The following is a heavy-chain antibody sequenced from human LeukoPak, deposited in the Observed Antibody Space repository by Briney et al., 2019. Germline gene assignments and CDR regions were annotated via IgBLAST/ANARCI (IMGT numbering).Heavy chain of an antibody. D-gene: IGHD6-13*01. V-gene: IGHV3-21*01. Sequence: GGSLRLSCAASGFTFSSYSMNWVRQAPGNGLEWVSSISSSSSYIYYADSVKGRFTISRDNAKNSLYLQMNSLRAEDTAVYYCAREVDSSSWYPGPSADYWGQGTLVTVSS. CDR3: AREVDSSSWYPGPSADY. CDR1: GFTFSSYS. J-gene: IGHJ4*02. CDR2: ISSSSSYI.